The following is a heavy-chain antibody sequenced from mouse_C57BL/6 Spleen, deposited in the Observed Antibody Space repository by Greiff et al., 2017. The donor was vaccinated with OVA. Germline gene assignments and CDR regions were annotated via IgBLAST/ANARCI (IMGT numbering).Heavy chain of an antibody. CDR2: INPNNGGT. J-gene: IGHJ3*01. CDR3: ASRYYYGSSRFAY. CDR1: GYTFTDYY. D-gene: IGHD1-1*01. Sequence: VQLQQSGPELVKPGASVKISCKASGYTFTDYYMNWVKQSHGKSLEWIGDINPNNGGTSYNQKFKGKATLTVDKSSSTAYMELRSLTSEDSAVYYCASRYYYGSSRFAYWGQGTLVTVSA. V-gene: IGHV1-26*01.